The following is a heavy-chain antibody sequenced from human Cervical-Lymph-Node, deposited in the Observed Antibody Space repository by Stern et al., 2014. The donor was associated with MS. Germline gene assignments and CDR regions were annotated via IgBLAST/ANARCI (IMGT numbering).Heavy chain of an antibody. Sequence: QVQLVQSGAEVKKPWSSVKVSCLASGGSFSNYPISWVRQAPGQGLEWMGRIVPMFGTAHYAQSFQGRVTITADESTSTAYMELSSLRSEDTAMYFCARTRGPVFGVVIENWFDSWGQGTLVTVSS. CDR2: IVPMFGTA. CDR3: ARTRGPVFGVVIENWFDS. CDR1: GGSFSNYP. D-gene: IGHD3-3*01. J-gene: IGHJ5*01. V-gene: IGHV1-69*18.